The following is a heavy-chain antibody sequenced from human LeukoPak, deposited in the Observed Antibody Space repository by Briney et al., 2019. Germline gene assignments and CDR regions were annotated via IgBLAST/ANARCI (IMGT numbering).Heavy chain of an antibody. CDR2: IYSGGST. J-gene: IGHJ4*02. CDR3: AREVAVGYYFDY. CDR1: GFTVSSNY. D-gene: IGHD5-12*01. Sequence: GGSLRLSCAASGFTVSSNYMSWVRQAPGKGLEWVSVIYSGGSTYYADSVKGRFTISRDNSKNTLYLQMNSLRAEDTAVYYCAREVAVGYYFDYWGQGTLVTVSS. V-gene: IGHV3-53*01.